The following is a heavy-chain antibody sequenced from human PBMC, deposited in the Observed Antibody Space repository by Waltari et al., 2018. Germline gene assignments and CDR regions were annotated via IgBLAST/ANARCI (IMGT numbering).Heavy chain of an antibody. D-gene: IGHD2-15*01. CDR3: ATWKFCTGGSCYGWGY. V-gene: IGHV3-74*01. Sequence: EVQLVESGGGLVQPGGSLSLSCAAPGFTFSTYWIHRVRQDPAKGLVWVSRINADGRSTGYADSVRGRFTISRDNAKNTVYLQMNSLRADDSALYYCATWKFCTGGSCYGWGYWGQGTLVTVSS. CDR1: GFTFSTYW. J-gene: IGHJ4*02. CDR2: INADGRST.